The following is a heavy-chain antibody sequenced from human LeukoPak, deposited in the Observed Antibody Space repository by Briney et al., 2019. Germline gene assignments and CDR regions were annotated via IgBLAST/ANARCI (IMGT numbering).Heavy chain of an antibody. Sequence: GGSLRLSCAASGFTFSSYAMSWVRQAPGKGLEWVSAISGSGGSTYYADSVKGRFTIYRDNSKNTLYLQMNSLRAEDTAVYYCTNYDSSGYPFDYWGQGTLVTVSS. CDR2: ISGSGGST. V-gene: IGHV3-23*01. CDR1: GFTFSSYA. J-gene: IGHJ4*02. CDR3: TNYDSSGYPFDY. D-gene: IGHD3-22*01.